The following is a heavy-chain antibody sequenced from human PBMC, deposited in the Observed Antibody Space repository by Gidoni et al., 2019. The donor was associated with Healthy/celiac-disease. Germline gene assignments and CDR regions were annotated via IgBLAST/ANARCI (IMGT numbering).Heavy chain of an antibody. D-gene: IGHD6-19*01. Sequence: EVQLVETGGGLIQPGGSLRLSCAASGFTVSSNYMSWVRQAPGKGLEWVSVIYSGGSTYYADSVKGRFTISRDNSKNTLYLQMNSLRAEDTAVYYCARSLDSAVAGMRAFDIWGQGTMVTVSS. CDR2: IYSGGST. CDR1: GFTVSSNY. CDR3: ARSLDSAVAGMRAFDI. V-gene: IGHV3-53*02. J-gene: IGHJ3*02.